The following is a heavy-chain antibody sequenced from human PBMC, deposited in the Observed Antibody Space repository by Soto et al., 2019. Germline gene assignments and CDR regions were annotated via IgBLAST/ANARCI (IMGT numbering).Heavy chain of an antibody. CDR1: GFTFSNYY. V-gene: IGHV3-11*04. CDR2: ISGTGTNT. CDR3: ARDSRPDLGY. J-gene: IGHJ4*02. Sequence: GGSLRLSCAASGFTFSNYYMSWIRQAPGKGLERVSYISGTGTNTFYADSVKGRFTISRDNAKNSLYLQMNSLRAEDTAVYYCARDSRPDLGYWGQGTLVTVSS.